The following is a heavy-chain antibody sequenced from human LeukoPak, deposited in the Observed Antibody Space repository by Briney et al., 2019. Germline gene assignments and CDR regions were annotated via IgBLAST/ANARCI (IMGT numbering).Heavy chain of an antibody. J-gene: IGHJ6*03. V-gene: IGHV3-15*01. D-gene: IGHD2-2*02. CDR3: TTDPTVVPAVIYGNYYYYMDV. CDR2: IKSKTDGGTT. Sequence: GGSLRLSCAASGFTFSNAWMSWVRQAPGKGLEWVGRIKSKTDGGTTDYAAPVKGRFTISRDDSKNTLYLQMNSLKTEDTAVYYCTTDPTVVPAVIYGNYYYYMDVWGKGTTITVSS. CDR1: GFTFSNAW.